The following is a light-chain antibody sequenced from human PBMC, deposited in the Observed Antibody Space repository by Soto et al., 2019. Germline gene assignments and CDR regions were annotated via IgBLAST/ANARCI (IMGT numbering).Light chain of an antibody. J-gene: IGLJ1*01. V-gene: IGLV2-14*01. CDR2: AVS. CDR1: SSDVGGYNY. Sequence: QSALTQPASVSGSPGQSITISCTGTSSDVGGYNYVSWYQQHPGKAPKLMIYAVSNRPSGVSNRFSGSKSGNTASLTISGLQAEDEADYYCSSYTSSSTYVFGTGTK. CDR3: SSYTSSSTYV.